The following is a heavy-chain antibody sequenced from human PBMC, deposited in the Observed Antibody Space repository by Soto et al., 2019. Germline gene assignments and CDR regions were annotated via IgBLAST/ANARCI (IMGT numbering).Heavy chain of an antibody. CDR1: GGTFSSYA. D-gene: IGHD5-18*01. Sequence: SVKVSCKASGGTFSSYAISWVRQAPGQGLEWMGGIIPIFGTANYAQKFQGRVTITADESTSTAYMELSSLRSEDTAVYYCARDLVVGYSYDLFDYWGQGTLVTVSS. J-gene: IGHJ4*02. V-gene: IGHV1-69*13. CDR2: IIPIFGTA. CDR3: ARDLVVGYSYDLFDY.